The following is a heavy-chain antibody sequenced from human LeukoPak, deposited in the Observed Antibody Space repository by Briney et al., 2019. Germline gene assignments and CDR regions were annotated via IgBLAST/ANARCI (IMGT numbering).Heavy chain of an antibody. CDR2: VNTDGSAT. V-gene: IGHV3-74*01. CDR3: TRAPGGYLQFDS. CDR1: GFTFSSYW. Sequence: QTGGSLRLSCAASGFTFSSYWMSWVRQAPEKGLVWVSRVNTDGSATNYADSVKGRFTISRDNAKDTLYLQMDSLRAEDTAVYFCTRAPGGYLQFDSWGQGTLVTVSS. D-gene: IGHD1-26*01. J-gene: IGHJ4*02.